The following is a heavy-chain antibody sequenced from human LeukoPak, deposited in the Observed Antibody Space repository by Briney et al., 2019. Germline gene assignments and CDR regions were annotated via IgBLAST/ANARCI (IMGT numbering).Heavy chain of an antibody. Sequence: RGGSLRLSCAASGFTFSSYGMHWVRQAPGKGLEWVTYIRYDGSKKYYADSLKGRFTISRDNSKNTLYLQITSLRAEDTALYYCAKEGEWHKLFLDYWGQGTLVTVSS. CDR2: IRYDGSKK. J-gene: IGHJ4*02. CDR3: AKEGEWHKLFLDY. D-gene: IGHD2-21*01. V-gene: IGHV3-30*02. CDR1: GFTFSSYG.